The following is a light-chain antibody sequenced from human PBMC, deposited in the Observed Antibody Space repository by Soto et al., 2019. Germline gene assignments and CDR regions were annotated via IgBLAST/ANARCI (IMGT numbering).Light chain of an antibody. CDR3: QQYGSAPQT. J-gene: IGKJ1*01. V-gene: IGKV3-20*01. CDR2: AAS. Sequence: EIVLTQSPGTLSLSPGERATLSCRASQSVXSTYSAWYQQKPGQAPRLRXDAASDRATGIPDRCSGSGSATDFTLTISRLEPEDVSAYYCQQYGSAPQTVGQGTKVDIK. CDR1: QSVXSTY.